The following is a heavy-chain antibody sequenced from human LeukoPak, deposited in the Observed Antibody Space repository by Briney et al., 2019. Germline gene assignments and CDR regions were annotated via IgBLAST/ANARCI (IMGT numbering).Heavy chain of an antibody. CDR2: ISAGGATI. Sequence: PGGSLRLSCAVSGFTFSDYNMKWVRQAPGRGLEWVLYISAGGATIYYADSVKGRFTISRDNAKNSLYLQMNSLRVEDTAIYYCVRLGRKKGYKYYDYWGQGTPVTASS. J-gene: IGHJ4*02. CDR3: VRLGRKKGYKYYDY. D-gene: IGHD1-1*01. V-gene: IGHV3-48*01. CDR1: GFTFSDYN.